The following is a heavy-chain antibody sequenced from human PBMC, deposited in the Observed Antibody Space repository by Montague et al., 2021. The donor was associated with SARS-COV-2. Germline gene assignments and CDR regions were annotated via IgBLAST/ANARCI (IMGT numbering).Heavy chain of an antibody. D-gene: IGHD5-18*01. J-gene: IGHJ4*02. Sequence: SETLSLTCTVSDGSISSSSYYWGWIRQPPGKGLEWIGSIYYSGSTYYNPSLKSRVTISVDTSKNQFSLKPSSVTAADTAVYYCARHVDSYGPYYFDYWGQGTLVTVSS. CDR3: ARHVDSYGPYYFDY. CDR1: DGSISSSSYY. CDR2: IYYSGST. V-gene: IGHV4-39*01.